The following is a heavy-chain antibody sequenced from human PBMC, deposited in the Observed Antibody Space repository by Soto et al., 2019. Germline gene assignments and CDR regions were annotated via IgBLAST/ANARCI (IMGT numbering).Heavy chain of an antibody. Sequence: EVQLVESGGGLVKPGGSLRLSCAASGFTFSSYSMNWVRQAPGKGLEWVSSISSSSSYIYYADSVKGRFTISRDNAKNSLYLQMNSLRAEDTAVYYCARDLEDSSGYYYLPHFDYWGQQTLVTVSS. V-gene: IGHV3-21*01. J-gene: IGHJ4*02. CDR3: ARDLEDSSGYYYLPHFDY. D-gene: IGHD3-22*01. CDR1: GFTFSSYS. CDR2: ISSSSSYI.